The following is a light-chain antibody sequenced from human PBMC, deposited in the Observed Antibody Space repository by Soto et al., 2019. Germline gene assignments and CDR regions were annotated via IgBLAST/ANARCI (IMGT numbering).Light chain of an antibody. CDR2: KAS. V-gene: IGKV1-5*03. CDR3: QQYNEYSWT. Sequence: DIQMTQSPSTLSASVGDRVAITCRASRSISAWLAWYQQKPGKAPRLLIYKASTLEIGVPSRFSGSGSGTEFTLTISSLQPDDVATYYCQQYNEYSWTFGQGTKVDIK. J-gene: IGKJ1*01. CDR1: RSISAW.